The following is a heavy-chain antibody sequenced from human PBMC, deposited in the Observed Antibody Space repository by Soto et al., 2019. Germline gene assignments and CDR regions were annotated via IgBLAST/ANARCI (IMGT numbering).Heavy chain of an antibody. Sequence: QVQLVESGGGVVQPGRSLRLSCAASGFTFSSYGMHWVRQAPGKGLEWVAVISYDGSNKYYADSVKGRLTISRDNSKNTLYLQMNSLRAEDTAVYYCAKDSPGYSSSWYSFYSYRMDVLGQGTTVTVSS. CDR2: ISYDGSNK. J-gene: IGHJ6*02. CDR1: GFTFSSYG. V-gene: IGHV3-30*18. D-gene: IGHD6-13*01. CDR3: AKDSPGYSSSWYSFYSYRMDV.